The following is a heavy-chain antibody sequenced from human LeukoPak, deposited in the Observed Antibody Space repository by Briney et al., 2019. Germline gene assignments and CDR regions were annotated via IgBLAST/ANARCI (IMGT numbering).Heavy chain of an antibody. CDR3: ARDTRSSKTYYDSSGYYPDAFDI. V-gene: IGHV3-11*06. CDR1: GSIFSDYY. CDR2: ISSRGSYT. Sequence: GGSLRLSCAASGSIFSDYYMSWIRQAPGKGLEWVSYISSRGSYTNYADSVKGRFTISRDNAKNSLYLQMNTLRDEDTAVYYCARDTRSSKTYYDSSGYYPDAFDIWGQGTMVPVSS. D-gene: IGHD3-22*01. J-gene: IGHJ3*02.